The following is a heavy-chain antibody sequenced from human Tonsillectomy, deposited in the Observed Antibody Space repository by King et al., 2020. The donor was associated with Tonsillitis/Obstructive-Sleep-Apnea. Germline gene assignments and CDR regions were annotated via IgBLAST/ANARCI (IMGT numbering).Heavy chain of an antibody. D-gene: IGHD3-10*01. CDR1: GFTFSSYA. CDR3: VKGTSGEFYYYYMDV. Sequence: VQLVESGGGLVQPGGSLRLSCSASGFTFSSYALHWVRQAPGKGLEYVSALNANGGSTCYADSVKGRFTISRDNSNSTVYLQMSSLRAEDTAVYYCVKGTSGEFYYYYMDVWGKGTTVTVSS. V-gene: IGHV3-64D*06. J-gene: IGHJ6*03. CDR2: LNANGGST.